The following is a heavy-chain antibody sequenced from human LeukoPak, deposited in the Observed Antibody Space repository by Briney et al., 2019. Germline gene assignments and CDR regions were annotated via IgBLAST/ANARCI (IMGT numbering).Heavy chain of an antibody. J-gene: IGHJ6*02. Sequence: PGGSLRLSCAASGFTFSSYSMNWVRQAPGKGLEWVSSISSSSSYIYYADSVKGRFTISRDNAKNSLYLQMNSLRAEDTAVYYCARSLIGYCSGGSCPAGYYYGMDVWGQGTTVTVSS. V-gene: IGHV3-21*01. CDR2: ISSSSSYI. D-gene: IGHD2-15*01. CDR3: ARSLIGYCSGGSCPAGYYYGMDV. CDR1: GFTFSSYS.